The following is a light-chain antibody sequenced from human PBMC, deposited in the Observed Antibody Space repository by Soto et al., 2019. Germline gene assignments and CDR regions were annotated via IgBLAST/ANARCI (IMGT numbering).Light chain of an antibody. CDR3: QQYNNWPWT. J-gene: IGKJ1*01. V-gene: IGKV3-15*01. Sequence: EIVLTQSPAALSLSPGERAALCCRASQSVSSYLAWYQQKPGQAPRLLIYGASTRATGIPARFSGSGSGTEFTLTISSLQSEDFAVYYCQQYNNWPWTFGQGTKV. CDR2: GAS. CDR1: QSVSSY.